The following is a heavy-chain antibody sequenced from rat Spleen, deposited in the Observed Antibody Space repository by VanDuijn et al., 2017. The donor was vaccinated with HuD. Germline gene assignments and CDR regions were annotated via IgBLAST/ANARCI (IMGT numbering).Heavy chain of an antibody. D-gene: IGHD5-1*01. V-gene: IGHV2-45*01. CDR1: GFSLTDYS. J-gene: IGHJ4*01. CDR2: MWRGGST. CDR3: ARAPGNGYVMDA. Sequence: QVQLMKSGPGLVQPSETLSLTCTVSGFSLTDYSVHWVRQPPGKGLEWMGVMWRGGSTEYNSALKSRLSISRDTSKNHISLRMNRLQSEDTATYHCARAPGNGYVMDAWGQGASVTVSS.